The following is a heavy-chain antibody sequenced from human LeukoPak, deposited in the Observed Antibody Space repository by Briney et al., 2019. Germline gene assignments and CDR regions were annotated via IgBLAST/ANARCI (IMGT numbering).Heavy chain of an antibody. V-gene: IGHV3-21*01. D-gene: IGHD2-21*02. J-gene: IGHJ4*02. CDR2: ISSSSSYI. Sequence: PGGSLRLSCAASGFTFSSYSMNWVRQAPGKGLEWVSSISSSSSYIYYADSVKGRFTISRDNAKNSLYLQMNSLRAEDTAVYYCARACGGDCYLSDYWGQVTLVTVSS. CDR3: ARACGGDCYLSDY. CDR1: GFTFSSYS.